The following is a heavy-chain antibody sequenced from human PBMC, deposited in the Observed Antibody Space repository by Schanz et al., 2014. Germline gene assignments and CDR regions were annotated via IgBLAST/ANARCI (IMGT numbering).Heavy chain of an antibody. Sequence: EVQLVESGGGLVQPGESLRLSCAASGFTFSNNPMNWVRQAPGRGLEWVSVISRSGDTTHYVESVKGRFTISRDNSKNTLYMQMNILRVEDTAVYYCARGPSGGVWEVPDYWRQGPLVTVSS. J-gene: IGHJ4*02. CDR3: ARGPSGGVWEVPDY. CDR1: GFTFSNNP. CDR2: ISRSGDTT. D-gene: IGHD1-26*01. V-gene: IGHV3-23*04.